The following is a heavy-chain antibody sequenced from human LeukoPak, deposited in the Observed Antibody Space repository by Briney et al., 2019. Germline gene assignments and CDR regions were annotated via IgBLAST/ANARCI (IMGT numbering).Heavy chain of an antibody. V-gene: IGHV4-59*08. Sequence: SETPSLTCSVSGDSFSNYYWTWIRQPPGKGLEWIGYVYYSGSTNYNPSLKTRLHLSVDTSKNRFSLKLSSVTAADTAVYYCASSPRLTTSWFLFDSWGHGTLVTVSS. J-gene: IGHJ5*01. CDR2: VYYSGST. D-gene: IGHD2-2*01. CDR3: ASSPRLTTSWFLFDS. CDR1: GDSFSNYY.